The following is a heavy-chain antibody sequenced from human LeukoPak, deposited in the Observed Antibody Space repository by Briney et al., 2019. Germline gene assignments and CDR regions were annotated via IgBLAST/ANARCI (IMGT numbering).Heavy chain of an antibody. J-gene: IGHJ4*02. CDR1: GFTFSSYA. V-gene: IGHV3-23*01. Sequence: PGGSLRLSCAASGFTFSSYAMSWVRQPPGKGLEWVSAISGSGGSTYYADSVKGRFTITRDTPKNTLYLKMNSLRAEDTAVYYCAKDPDIVVVVAATCDRYFDYWGQGTLVTVSS. CDR3: AKDPDIVVVVAATCDRYFDY. CDR2: ISGSGGST. D-gene: IGHD2-15*01.